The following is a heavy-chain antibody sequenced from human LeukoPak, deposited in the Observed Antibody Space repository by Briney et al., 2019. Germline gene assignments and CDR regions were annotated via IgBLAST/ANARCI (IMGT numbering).Heavy chain of an antibody. J-gene: IGHJ4*02. Sequence: GGSLRLSCAASGFTFSSYWMHWVRQAPGKGLVWVSRINSDGSSTSYADSVKGRFTISRDNAKNTLYLQMNSLRAEDTAVYYCASPQKKATTVTTGLDYWGQGTLVTVSS. D-gene: IGHD4-17*01. V-gene: IGHV3-74*01. CDR3: ASPQKKATTVTTGLDY. CDR1: GFTFSSYW. CDR2: INSDGSST.